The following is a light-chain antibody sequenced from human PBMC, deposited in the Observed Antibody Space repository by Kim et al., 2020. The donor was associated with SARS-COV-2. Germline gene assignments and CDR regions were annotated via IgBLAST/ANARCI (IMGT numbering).Light chain of an antibody. CDR1: YSNNVRNY. J-gene: IGLJ2*01. CDR3: SSWYDTLGGHAI. CDR2: MNL. V-gene: IGLV1-47*01. Sequence: ITSFCGSYSNNVRNYFHWYQHFPGPAPNLLIIMNLQRPSGVPDRFSSSESGTSASLAISGLRSEDEADYYYSSWYDTLGGHAIFGGGTQLTVL.